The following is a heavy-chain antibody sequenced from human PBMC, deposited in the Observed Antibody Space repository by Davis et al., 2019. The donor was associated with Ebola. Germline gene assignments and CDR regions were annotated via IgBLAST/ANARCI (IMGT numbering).Heavy chain of an antibody. CDR3: AREYYYYYGMDV. CDR1: GFTFSSYG. V-gene: IGHV3-30*03. CDR2: ISYDGSNK. Sequence: GGSLRLSCAASGFTFSSYGMHWVRQAPGKGLEWVAVISYDGSNKYHADAVKGRFTISRDNSKNTLHLQMNSLRVKDTAVYYCAREYYYYYGMDVWGKGTTVTVSS. J-gene: IGHJ6*04.